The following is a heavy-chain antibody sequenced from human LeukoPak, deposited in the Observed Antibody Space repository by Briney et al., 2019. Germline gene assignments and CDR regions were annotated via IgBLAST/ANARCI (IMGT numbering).Heavy chain of an antibody. D-gene: IGHD1-26*01. J-gene: IGHJ4*02. CDR3: ARDLIVGATV. CDR2: IHPNTGAT. Sequence: APVKVSCKTSGYTFTDYYLHWVRQAPGQGLEWVGWIHPNTGATHYAQKFQGRLTMTRDTSISTAYMELSRLRSDDTAVYYCARDLIVGATVWGQGTLVTVSS. CDR1: GYTFTDYY. V-gene: IGHV1-2*02.